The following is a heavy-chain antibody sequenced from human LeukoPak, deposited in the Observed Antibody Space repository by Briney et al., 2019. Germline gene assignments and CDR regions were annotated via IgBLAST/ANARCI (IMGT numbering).Heavy chain of an antibody. CDR1: GFTFSSYS. J-gene: IGHJ4*02. CDR3: AKANDSSGYYYPFDY. V-gene: IGHV3-21*04. CDR2: ISSSSSYI. D-gene: IGHD3-22*01. Sequence: GGSLRLSCAASGFTFSSYSMNWVRQAPGKGLEWVSSISSSSSYIYYADSVKGRFTISRDNAKNSLYLQMNSLRAEDTAVYYCAKANDSSGYYYPFDYWGQGTLVTVSS.